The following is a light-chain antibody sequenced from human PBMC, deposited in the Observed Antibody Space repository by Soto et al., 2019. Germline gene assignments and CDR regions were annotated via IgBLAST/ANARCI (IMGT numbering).Light chain of an antibody. J-gene: IGKJ4*01. Sequence: IVMTQSPATLSVSPGERATLSCRASQNIYSNVAWYQQRPGQAPRLLIYRASTRATGIPARFSGSGSGTEFTLTISSLQSEDFTVYSCLQYGSTPLTFGGGTKVDIK. CDR2: RAS. V-gene: IGKV3-15*01. CDR3: LQYGSTPLT. CDR1: QNIYSN.